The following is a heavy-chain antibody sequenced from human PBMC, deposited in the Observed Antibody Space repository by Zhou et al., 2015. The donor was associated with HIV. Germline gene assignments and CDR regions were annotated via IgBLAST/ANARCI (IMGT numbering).Heavy chain of an antibody. J-gene: IGHJ6*02. CDR3: AREEVVTARRYYGLDV. CDR2: IWYDGSNK. Sequence: VQLVESGGGLVKPGGSLRLSCAASGFTFNSYGMHWVRQAPGKGLEWVAIIWYDGSNKYYSDSVKGRFTISRDNSKNTLYLQMNILRAEDTAVYYCAREEVVTARRYYGLDVWGQGTTVTVSS. D-gene: IGHD2-21*02. V-gene: IGHV3-33*08. CDR1: GFTFNSYG.